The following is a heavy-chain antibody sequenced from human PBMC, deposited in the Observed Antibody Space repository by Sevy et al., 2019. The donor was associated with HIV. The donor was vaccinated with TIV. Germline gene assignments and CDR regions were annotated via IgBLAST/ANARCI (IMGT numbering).Heavy chain of an antibody. J-gene: IGHJ4*02. CDR3: ARATAVGGGRFDY. CDR1: GGSISSYY. Sequence: SETLSLTCTVSGGSISSYYWSWIRQPPGKGLEWIGDIYYRWSTNYNPSLKSRVTISVDTYKNQFSLKLNSVTAADTAVYYGARATAVGGGRFDYWGQGTLVTVSS. V-gene: IGHV4-59*01. D-gene: IGHD5-12*01. CDR2: IYYRWST.